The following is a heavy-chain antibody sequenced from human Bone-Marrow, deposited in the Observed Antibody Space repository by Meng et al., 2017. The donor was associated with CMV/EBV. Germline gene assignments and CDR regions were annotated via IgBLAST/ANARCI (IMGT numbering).Heavy chain of an antibody. Sequence: GESLKISCAASGFTFSSYSMNWVRQAPGKGLEWVSSISSSSSYIYYADSVKGRFTISRDNAKNSLYLQMNSLRAEDTAVYYCARDYGRLGELSSGKNYYYYGMAVWGPWHTV. CDR2: ISSSSSYI. D-gene: IGHD3-16*02. CDR3: ARDYGRLGELSSGKNYYYYGMAV. J-gene: IGHJ6*02. CDR1: GFTFSSYS. V-gene: IGHV3-21*01.